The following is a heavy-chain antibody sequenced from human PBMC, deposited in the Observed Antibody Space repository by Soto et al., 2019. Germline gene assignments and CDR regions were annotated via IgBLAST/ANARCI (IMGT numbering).Heavy chain of an antibody. Sequence: EVQLLESGGGLVQPGGSLRLSCAASGFTFSSYAMSWVRQAPGKGLEWVSAISGSGGSTYYADSVKGRFTISRDNSKNTRYLQVNSLRAEDTAVYYCAKCTGPQPWLQLWLGGVFAYWGQGTLVTVSS. CDR1: GFTFSSYA. V-gene: IGHV3-23*01. D-gene: IGHD5-18*01. CDR2: ISGSGGST. CDR3: AKCTGPQPWLQLWLGGVFAY. J-gene: IGHJ4*02.